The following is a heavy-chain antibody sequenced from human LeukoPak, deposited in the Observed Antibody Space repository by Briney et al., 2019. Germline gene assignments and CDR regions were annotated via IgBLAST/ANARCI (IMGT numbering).Heavy chain of an antibody. CDR2: ISYDGSNK. J-gene: IGHJ5*02. CDR3: ARAFPDFWSGPFDP. D-gene: IGHD3-3*01. CDR1: GFTFSSYA. V-gene: IGHV3-30*04. Sequence: GGSLRLSCAASGFTFSSYAMHWVRQAPGKGLEWVAVISYDGSNKYYADSVKGRFTISRDNSKNTLYLQMNSLRAEDTAVYYCARAFPDFWSGPFDPWGQGTLVTVSS.